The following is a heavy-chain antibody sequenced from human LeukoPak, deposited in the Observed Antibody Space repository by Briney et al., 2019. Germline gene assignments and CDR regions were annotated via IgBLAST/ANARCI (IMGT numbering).Heavy chain of an antibody. V-gene: IGHV1-69*04. CDR3: ATTNDGGGYQWGDFFDF. CDR2: IIPNLGTT. Sequence: SVKVSCKASGDTSNSHAISWVRQAPGQGLEWMGRIIPNLGTTNRAQNFQDRVTLTADKSTNTAYMELTSLTSDDTAVYYCATTNDGGGYQWGDFFDFWGQGTLVTVSS. J-gene: IGHJ4*02. D-gene: IGHD3-22*01. CDR1: GDTSNSHA.